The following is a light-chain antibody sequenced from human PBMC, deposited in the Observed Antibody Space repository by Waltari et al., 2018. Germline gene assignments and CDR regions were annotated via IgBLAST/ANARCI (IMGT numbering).Light chain of an antibody. J-gene: IGKJ3*01. CDR2: GAS. CDR3: QHYGNSPFT. CDR1: QSVTSNY. V-gene: IGKV3-20*01. Sequence: IVLKQSPGTLSLSPGVRATLSCRANQSVTSNYLAWYQQKPGQAPRLLIYGASSRATDIPDRFSGSGSGTDFTLTISRLEPEDFAVYYCQHYGNSPFTFGPGTKVDIK.